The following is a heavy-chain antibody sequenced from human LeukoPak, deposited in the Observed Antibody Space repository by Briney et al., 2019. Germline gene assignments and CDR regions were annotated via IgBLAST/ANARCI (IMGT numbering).Heavy chain of an antibody. Sequence: SETLSLTCTVSGGSISSGGYYWSWIRQHPGKGLEWIGYIYYSGSTYYNPSLKSRVTISVDTSKNQFSLKRSSVTAADTAVYYCAREVVYAFDIWGQGTMVTVSS. CDR3: AREVVYAFDI. CDR2: IYYSGST. J-gene: IGHJ3*02. CDR1: GGSISSGGYY. V-gene: IGHV4-31*03. D-gene: IGHD3-16*01.